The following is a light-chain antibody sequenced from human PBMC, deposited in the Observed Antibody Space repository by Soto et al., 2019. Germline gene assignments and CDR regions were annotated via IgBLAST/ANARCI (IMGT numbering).Light chain of an antibody. CDR2: GAS. J-gene: IGKJ4*01. Sequence: EIVLTQSPGTLSLSPGERATLSCRASQSVSSSYLAWYQQKPGQAPRLLIYGASSRATGIPDRFSGSGSGTDFTLTISRLEPEDFAVYYGRQYDSSPLTFGGGTKVEIK. CDR1: QSVSSSY. CDR3: RQYDSSPLT. V-gene: IGKV3-20*01.